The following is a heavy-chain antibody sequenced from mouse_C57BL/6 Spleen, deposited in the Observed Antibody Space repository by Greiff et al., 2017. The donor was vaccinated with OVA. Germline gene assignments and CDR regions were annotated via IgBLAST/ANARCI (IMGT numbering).Heavy chain of an antibody. V-gene: IGHV1-80*01. Sequence: VQLQQSGAELVKPGASVKISCKASGYAFSSYWMNWVKQRPGKGLEWIGQIYPGDGDTNYNGKFKGKATLTADKSSSTAYMQLSSLTSEDSEVYFCARRTGTSRFDYWGQGTTLTVSS. CDR2: IYPGDGDT. CDR3: ARRTGTSRFDY. CDR1: GYAFSSYW. D-gene: IGHD4-1*01. J-gene: IGHJ2*01.